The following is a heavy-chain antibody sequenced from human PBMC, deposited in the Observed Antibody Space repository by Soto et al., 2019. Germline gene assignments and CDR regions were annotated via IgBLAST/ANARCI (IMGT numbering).Heavy chain of an antibody. CDR1: KFTVSSDY. CDR2: IYSGGST. Sequence: GGSLSLVCAASKFTVSSDYMSWVRQAPGKGLEWVSVIYSGGSTYYADSVKGRFTISRDNSKNTLYLQMNSLRAEYTAVYYCARDRIPTGMDVWGQGTTVTVSS. CDR3: ARDRIPTGMDV. J-gene: IGHJ6*02. V-gene: IGHV3-66*01.